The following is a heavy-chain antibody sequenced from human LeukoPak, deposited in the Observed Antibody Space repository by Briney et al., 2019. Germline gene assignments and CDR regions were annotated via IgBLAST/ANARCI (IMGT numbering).Heavy chain of an antibody. CDR1: GFTFSIYA. V-gene: IGHV3-23*01. CDR3: AKVLPSSSSAFYYYGLDV. CDR2: LSGSGSSA. J-gene: IGHJ6*02. D-gene: IGHD6-6*01. Sequence: GGSLRLSCAASGFTFSIYAMSWVRQAPGKGLEWVSGLSGSGSSAYYADSVKGRFTISRDNSKNTLYLQMSSLRAEDTAVYYCAKVLPSSSSAFYYYGLDVWGQGTTVTVSS.